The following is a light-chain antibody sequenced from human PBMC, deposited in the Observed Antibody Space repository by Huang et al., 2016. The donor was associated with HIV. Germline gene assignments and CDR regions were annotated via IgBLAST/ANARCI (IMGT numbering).Light chain of an antibody. CDR1: ETINTY. J-gene: IGKJ1*01. CDR3: QQSHSTPRT. Sequence: DIQMTQSPSSLSASVGDRVTLTCRASETINTYLNWYQQKPGKAPKILINVASSLQSGVPSRFSGSGSGTDFTLTISSLQPEDFATYYCQQSHSTPRTFGQGTKVEIK. V-gene: IGKV1-39*01. CDR2: VAS.